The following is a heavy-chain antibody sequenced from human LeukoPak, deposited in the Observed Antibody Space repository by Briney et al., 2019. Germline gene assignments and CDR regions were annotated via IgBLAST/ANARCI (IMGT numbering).Heavy chain of an antibody. CDR2: IYHSGST. J-gene: IGHJ6*03. CDR3: AKILNYSRPYYYYYMDV. D-gene: IGHD4-11*01. V-gene: IGHV4-30-2*01. Sequence: SETLSLTCAVSGGSISSGGYSWSWIRQPPGKGLEWIGYIYHSGSTYYNPSLKSRVTISVDRSKNQFSLKLSSVTAADTAAYYCAKILNYSRPYYYYYMDVWGKGTTVTVSS. CDR1: GGSISSGGYS.